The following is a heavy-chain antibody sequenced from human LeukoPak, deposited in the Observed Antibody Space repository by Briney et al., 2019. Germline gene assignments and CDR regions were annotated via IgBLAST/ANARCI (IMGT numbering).Heavy chain of an antibody. Sequence: SETLSLTCAVYGGSFSGYYWSWIRQPPGKGLEWIGEINHSGSTNYNPSLKSRVTVSVDTSKNQFSLKLSSVTAADTAVYYCARHSTFFGVVIIKGRVRGPFDYWGQGTLVTVSS. J-gene: IGHJ4*02. CDR1: GGSFSGYY. D-gene: IGHD3-3*01. CDR3: ARHSTFFGVVIIKGRVRGPFDY. V-gene: IGHV4-34*01. CDR2: INHSGST.